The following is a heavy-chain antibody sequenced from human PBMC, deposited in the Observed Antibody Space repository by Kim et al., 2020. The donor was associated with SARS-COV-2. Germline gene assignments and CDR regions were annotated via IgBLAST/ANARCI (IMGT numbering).Heavy chain of an antibody. CDR3: AKXPSIYDWNDP. J-gene: IGHJ5*02. V-gene: IGHV3-30*18. Sequence: GGSLRLSCAASGFTFSSYGMHWVRQAPGKGLEWVAVISYDGSNKYYADSVKGRFTLSRDNSKNTLYLQMNSLRAEDTAVYYCAKXPSIYDWNDPWGQGTLVTVSS. D-gene: IGHD2-21*01. CDR1: GFTFSSYG. CDR2: ISYDGSNK.